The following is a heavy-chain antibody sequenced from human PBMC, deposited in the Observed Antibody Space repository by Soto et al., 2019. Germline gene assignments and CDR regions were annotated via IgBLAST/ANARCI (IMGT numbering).Heavy chain of an antibody. CDR2: IRSKANSYAT. Sequence: GGSLRLSCAASGFTFSGSAMHWVRQASGKGLEWVGRIRSKANSYATAYAASVKGRFTISRDDSKNTAYLQMNSLKTEDTAVYYCTIISVYNWFDPWGQGTLVTVSS. D-gene: IGHD3-3*02. CDR3: TIISVYNWFDP. CDR1: GFTFSGSA. V-gene: IGHV3-73*01. J-gene: IGHJ5*02.